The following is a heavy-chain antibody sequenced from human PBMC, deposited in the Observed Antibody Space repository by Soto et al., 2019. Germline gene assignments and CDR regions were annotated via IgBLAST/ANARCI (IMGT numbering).Heavy chain of an antibody. J-gene: IGHJ4*02. Sequence: PGGSLRLSCAASGLTISSSAMSWVRQAPGKGLEWVSAISGSGGSTYYANSVKGRFTISRDNPKNMLYLQMNSLRADDTAVYYCAKVPYYDFWSAFDYWGQGTLVTVSS. CDR3: AKVPYYDFWSAFDY. V-gene: IGHV3-23*01. D-gene: IGHD3-3*01. CDR2: ISGSGGST. CDR1: GLTISSSA.